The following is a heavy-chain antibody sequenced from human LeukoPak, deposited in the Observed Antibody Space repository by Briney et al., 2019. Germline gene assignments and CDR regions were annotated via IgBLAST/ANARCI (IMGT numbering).Heavy chain of an antibody. CDR1: GFTFSNAW. V-gene: IGHV3-15*01. Sequence: GGSLRLSCAASGFTFSNAWMSWVRQAPGKGLEWVGRIKSKTDGGTTDYAAPVKGRFAISRDDSKNTLYLQMNSLKTEDTAVYYCTTEGARWELLVCFDYWGQGTLVTVSS. D-gene: IGHD1-26*01. J-gene: IGHJ4*02. CDR2: IKSKTDGGTT. CDR3: TTEGARWELLVCFDY.